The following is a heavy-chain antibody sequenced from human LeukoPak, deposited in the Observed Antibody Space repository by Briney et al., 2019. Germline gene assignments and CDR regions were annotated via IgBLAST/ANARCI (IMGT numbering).Heavy chain of an antibody. D-gene: IGHD3-10*01. CDR1: GFTFDDYA. CDR3: AKGVSIYYGSGSYLDY. CDR2: ISWNSGSI. V-gene: IGHV3-9*01. J-gene: IGHJ4*02. Sequence: PGGSLRLSCAASGFTFDDYAMHWVRHAPGKGLEWVSGISWNSGSIVYADSVKGRFTISRDNAKNSLYLQMNSLRAEDTALYYCAKGVSIYYGSGSYLDYWGQGTLVTVSS.